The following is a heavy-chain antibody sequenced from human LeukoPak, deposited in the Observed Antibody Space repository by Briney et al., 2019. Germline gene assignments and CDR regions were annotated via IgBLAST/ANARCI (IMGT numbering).Heavy chain of an antibody. CDR1: GFTFSSYS. CDR2: ISSSSSTI. Sequence: GGSLRLSCAASGFTFSSYSMNWVRQAPGKGLEWVSYISSSSSTIYYADSVKGRFTISRDNAKNSLYLQMNSLRAEDTAVYYCAREGPTPLDYWGQGTLVTVSS. J-gene: IGHJ4*02. CDR3: AREGPTPLDY. V-gene: IGHV3-48*01.